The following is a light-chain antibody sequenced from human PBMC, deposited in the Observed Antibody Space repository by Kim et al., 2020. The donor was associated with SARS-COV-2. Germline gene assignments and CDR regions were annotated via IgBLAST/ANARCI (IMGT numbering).Light chain of an antibody. CDR3: QQYDNYVWT. Sequence: DIQMTQSPSTLSASVGDRVTITCRASQSVDSWLAWYQQKPGKAPDLLIYDASTLESGVPSRFSGSGSGTEFTLTISSLQPDDFATYYCQQYDNYVWTFGQGTKVEIK. CDR1: QSVDSW. V-gene: IGKV1-5*01. J-gene: IGKJ1*01. CDR2: DAS.